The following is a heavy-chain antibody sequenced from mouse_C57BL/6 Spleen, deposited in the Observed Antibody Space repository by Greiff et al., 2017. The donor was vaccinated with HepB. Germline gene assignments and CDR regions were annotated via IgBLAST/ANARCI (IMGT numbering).Heavy chain of an antibody. CDR3: ARGDGYYGFAY. D-gene: IGHD2-3*01. CDR2: INYDGSST. J-gene: IGHJ3*01. CDR1: GFTFSDYY. Sequence: EVKLMESEGGLVQPGSSMKLSCTASGFTFSDYYMAWVRQVPEKGLEWVANINYDGSSTYYLDSLKSRFIISRDNAKNILYLQMSSLKSEDTATYYWARGDGYYGFAYWGQGTLVTVSA. V-gene: IGHV5-16*01.